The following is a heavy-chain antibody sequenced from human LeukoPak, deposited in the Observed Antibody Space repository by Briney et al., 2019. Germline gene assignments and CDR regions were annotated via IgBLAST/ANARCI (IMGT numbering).Heavy chain of an antibody. CDR2: LHYRGNT. CDR1: GDSITSHY. Sequence: PSETLSRTCTVSGDSITSHYWSWIRQPPGKELEWIGYLHYRGNTNHNSSLKSRMTISLDTSRNQFSLRLSSVTAADTAIYFCARESSTSQTNLFDSWGQGTLVTVSS. V-gene: IGHV4-59*11. J-gene: IGHJ4*02. CDR3: ARESSTSQTNLFDS. D-gene: IGHD6-6*01.